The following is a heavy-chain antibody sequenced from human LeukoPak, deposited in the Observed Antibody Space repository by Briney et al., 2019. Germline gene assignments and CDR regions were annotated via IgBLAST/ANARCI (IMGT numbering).Heavy chain of an antibody. Sequence: SETLSLTCTVSGGSISSYYWSWIRQPAGKGLEWIGRIYTSGSTNYNPSLKSRVTMSVDTSKNQFSLKLSSVTAADTAVYCCARTYCSSTSCYAFDIWGQGTMVTVSS. D-gene: IGHD2-2*01. CDR1: GGSISSYY. CDR3: ARTYCSSTSCYAFDI. J-gene: IGHJ3*02. CDR2: IYTSGST. V-gene: IGHV4-4*07.